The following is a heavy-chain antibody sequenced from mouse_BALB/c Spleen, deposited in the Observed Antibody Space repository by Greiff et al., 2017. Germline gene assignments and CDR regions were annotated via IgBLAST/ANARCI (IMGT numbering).Heavy chain of an antibody. J-gene: IGHJ3*01. CDR2: ISYSGST. V-gene: IGHV3-8*02. D-gene: IGHD2-4*01. CDR1: GDSITSGY. CDR3: ARYGYDYDAWFAY. Sequence: EVKLVESGPSLVKPSQTLSLTCSVTGDSITSGYWNWIRKFPGNKLEYMGYISYSGSTYYNPSLKSRISITRDTSKNQYYLQLNSVTTEDTATYYCARYGYDYDAWFAYWGQGTLVTVSA.